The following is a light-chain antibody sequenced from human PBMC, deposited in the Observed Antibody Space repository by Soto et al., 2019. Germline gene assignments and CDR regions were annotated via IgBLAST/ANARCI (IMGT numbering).Light chain of an antibody. CDR2: TNN. CDR3: AAWDDSLNGQV. J-gene: IGLJ1*01. Sequence: QLVLTQPPSASGTPGQRVTISCSGSRSNIGTNTVNWYQQLPGTAPKLLIYTNNERPSGVPDRFSGSKSGTSASLAISGLQSEDEADYYCAAWDDSLNGQVFGTGTKVTVL. V-gene: IGLV1-44*01. CDR1: RSNIGTNT.